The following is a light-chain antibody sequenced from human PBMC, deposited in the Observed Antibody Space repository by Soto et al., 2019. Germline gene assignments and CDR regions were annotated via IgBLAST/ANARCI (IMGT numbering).Light chain of an antibody. CDR3: QQYGGSPQT. Sequence: EIVLTQSPGTLSLSPGERATLSCRASQSVSNYLAWYQQKPGQAPRHLIYGASRRATVIPDRFSGSGSGTDFTLTISRLEPEDFAVYYCQQYGGSPQTFGQGTNVEIK. J-gene: IGKJ1*01. V-gene: IGKV3-20*01. CDR1: QSVSNY. CDR2: GAS.